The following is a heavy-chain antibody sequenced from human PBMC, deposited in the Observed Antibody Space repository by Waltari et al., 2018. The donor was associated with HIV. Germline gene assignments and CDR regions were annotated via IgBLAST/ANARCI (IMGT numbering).Heavy chain of an antibody. CDR1: GFTFSSHW. CDR3: AREYFYESSGYYYRSTFDY. D-gene: IGHD3-22*01. V-gene: IGHV3-7*01. Sequence: EVQLVESGGGLVQPGESLRLSCAAPGFTFSSHWMSWFRQAPGKGVEWGANKKPDGSETYYVDAVKGRFTVARDNAKTSLDLQMNSLRAEDTAVYFGAREYFYESSGYYYRSTFDYWGQGTLVTVSS. CDR2: KKPDGSET. J-gene: IGHJ4*02.